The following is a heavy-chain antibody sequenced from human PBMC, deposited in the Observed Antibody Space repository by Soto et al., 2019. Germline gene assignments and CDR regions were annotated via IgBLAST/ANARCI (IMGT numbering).Heavy chain of an antibody. CDR3: ARDRDDYGSGNDYNRSDL. Sequence: QVQLVQSGAEVKKPGSSVKVSCKASGGIFSTYAISWLRQAPGQGLEWMGGIIPLFGTPNYAQRFQGRVTITAEESTSTAYMELSRLRSEDTAVYYCARDRDDYGSGNDYNRSDLWGQGTLVTVSS. J-gene: IGHJ4*02. CDR1: GGIFSTYA. CDR2: IIPLFGTP. D-gene: IGHD3-10*01. V-gene: IGHV1-69*01.